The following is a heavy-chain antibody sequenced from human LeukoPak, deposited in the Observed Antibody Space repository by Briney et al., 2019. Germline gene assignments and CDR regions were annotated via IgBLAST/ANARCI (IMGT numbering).Heavy chain of an antibody. D-gene: IGHD3-22*01. V-gene: IGHV4-61*02. CDR3: ARGPYSYDSSGAFDI. CDR2: ISSSGST. CDR1: GGSISSGSYY. J-gene: IGHJ3*02. Sequence: PSETLSLTCTVSGGSISSGSYYWTWTRQPAGKGLEWIGRISSSGSTNYNPSLKSRVTISVDTSKNQFSLKLSSVTAADTAVYFCARGPYSYDSSGAFDIWGQGTMVTVSS.